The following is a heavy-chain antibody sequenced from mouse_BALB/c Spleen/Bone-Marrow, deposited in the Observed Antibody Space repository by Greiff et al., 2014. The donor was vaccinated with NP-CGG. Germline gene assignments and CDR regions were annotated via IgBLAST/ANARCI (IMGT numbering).Heavy chain of an antibody. V-gene: IGHV5-6*01. CDR2: IGVGGTYT. Sequence: EVQRVESGGDLVKPGGSLKLSCAASGSSFSGYGMSWVRQTPDKRLGWVATIGVGGTYTYYPDSVKGRFTISRDNAKNTLYLRMSSLKSEDTAMYYCARPFTTVVATVFAYWGQGTLVTVSA. J-gene: IGHJ3*01. D-gene: IGHD1-1*01. CDR1: GSSFSGYG. CDR3: ARPFTTVVATVFAY.